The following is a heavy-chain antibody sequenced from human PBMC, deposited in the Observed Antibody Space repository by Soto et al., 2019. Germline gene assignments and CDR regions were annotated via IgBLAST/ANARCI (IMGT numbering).Heavy chain of an antibody. CDR2: IYWDDDK. J-gene: IGHJ4*02. V-gene: IGHV2-5*02. Sequence: QITLKESGPTLVKPTQTLTLTCTFSGFSLSTSGVGVGWIRQPPGKALEWLALIYWDDDKRYSPSLKSRLTLTKDTSKNQVVLTMTNMDPVDTATYYCAHSNSSGYYYEWVLDYWGQGTLVTVSS. CDR1: GFSLSTSGVG. CDR3: AHSNSSGYYYEWVLDY. D-gene: IGHD3-22*01.